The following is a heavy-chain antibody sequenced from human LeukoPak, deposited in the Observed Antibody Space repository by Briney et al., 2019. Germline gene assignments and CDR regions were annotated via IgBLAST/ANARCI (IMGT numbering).Heavy chain of an antibody. J-gene: IGHJ5*02. Sequence: ASVKVSCKASGYTFTGYYMHWVRQAPGQGLEWMGWISAYNGNTNYAQKLQGRVTMTTDTSTSTAYMELRSLRSDDTAVYYCARDPSYYYRANWFDPWGQGTLVTVSS. CDR1: GYTFTGYY. D-gene: IGHD3-22*01. CDR3: ARDPSYYYRANWFDP. CDR2: ISAYNGNT. V-gene: IGHV1-18*04.